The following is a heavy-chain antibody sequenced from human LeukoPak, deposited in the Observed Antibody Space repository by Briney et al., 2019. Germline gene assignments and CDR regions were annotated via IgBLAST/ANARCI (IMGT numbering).Heavy chain of an antibody. CDR3: IIRFTDY. D-gene: IGHD4-17*01. CDR1: GFTFSTYW. J-gene: IGHJ4*02. V-gene: IGHV3-7*01. CDR2: IKQDGSEK. Sequence: PGGSLRLSCAASGFTFSTYWMTWVRQAPGKRLEWVANIKQDGSEKYYVESVKGRFTISRDNAKSSLYLEMSSLRVEDTAVYYCIIRFTDYWGQGTLVTVS.